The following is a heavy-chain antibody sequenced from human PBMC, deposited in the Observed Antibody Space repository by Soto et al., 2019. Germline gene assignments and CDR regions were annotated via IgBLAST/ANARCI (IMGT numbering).Heavy chain of an antibody. CDR1: GFSLSTSGMC. V-gene: IGHV2-70*01. CDR2: IDWDDDK. CDR3: ARTGAYYYDSSGFWFDP. J-gene: IGHJ5*02. Sequence: SGPTLVNPTQTLTLTCTFSGFSLSTSGMCVSWIRQPPGKALEWLALIDWDDDKYYSTSLKTRLTISKDTSKNQVVLTMTNMDPVDTATYYCARTGAYYYDSSGFWFDPWGQGTLVTVSS. D-gene: IGHD3-22*01.